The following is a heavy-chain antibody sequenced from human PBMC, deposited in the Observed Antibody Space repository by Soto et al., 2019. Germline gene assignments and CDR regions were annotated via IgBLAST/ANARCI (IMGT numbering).Heavy chain of an antibody. V-gene: IGHV3-23*01. Sequence: EVQLLESGGGVVQPGGSLRLSCAASGFTFKNFAVSWVRQAPGKGMEWVSAIGGSGSSANYADSVKGRFTVSRDDSKSTLYLHMSGLRVDDTALYYCAKDAVAYNGEWDWFDLWGQGTVVTVSS. J-gene: IGHJ5*02. CDR1: GFTFKNFA. CDR3: AKDAVAYNGEWDWFDL. D-gene: IGHD3-10*01. CDR2: IGGSGSSA.